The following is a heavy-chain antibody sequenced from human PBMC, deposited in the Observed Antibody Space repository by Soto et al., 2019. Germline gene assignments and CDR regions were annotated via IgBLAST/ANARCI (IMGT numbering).Heavy chain of an antibody. Sequence: EVQLVESGGGLVQPGGSLRLSCAASGLIVSSTYMSWVRQAPGKGLEWVSVISNGGDTHYADFVKGRFSLSRDISNNTLHLQMSSLRVEDTAVYYCAREPRYCSVCSCAITGDAFDIWGQGTMVTVSS. J-gene: IGHJ3*02. CDR2: ISNGGDT. D-gene: IGHD2-15*01. CDR1: GLIVSSTY. CDR3: AREPRYCSVCSCAITGDAFDI. V-gene: IGHV3-66*01.